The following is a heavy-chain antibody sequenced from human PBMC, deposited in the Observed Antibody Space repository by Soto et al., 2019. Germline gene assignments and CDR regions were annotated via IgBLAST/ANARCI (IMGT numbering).Heavy chain of an antibody. CDR1: GYTLIMYY. V-gene: IGHV1-46*01. J-gene: IGHJ3*02. CDR3: ARVGSPYYYDSSGYRDDDAFDI. D-gene: IGHD3-22*01. CDR2: INPSGGNT. Sequence: ASVKVSCKASGYTLIMYYIHWMRQAPGQGLEWMGLINPSGGNTKYSQKFQGRVTITRDTSASTAYMELRSLRSDDTAVYYCARVGSPYYYDSSGYRDDDAFDIWGQGTMVTVSS.